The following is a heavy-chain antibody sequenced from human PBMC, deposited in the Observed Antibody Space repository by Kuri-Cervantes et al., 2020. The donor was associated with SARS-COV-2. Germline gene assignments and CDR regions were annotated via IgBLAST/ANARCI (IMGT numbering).Heavy chain of an antibody. CDR1: GYTFTGYY. D-gene: IGHD2-21*02. CDR3: ARAGPPLAYCGGDCRLFDY. CDR2: INPNSGGT. V-gene: IGHV1-2*02. Sequence: ASVKVSCKASGYTFTGYYMHWVRQAPGQGLEWMGWINPNSGGTNYAQKFQGRVTMTRDTSISTAYMELSRLRSDDTAVYYCARAGPPLAYCGGDCRLFDYWGQGTLVTVSS. J-gene: IGHJ4*02.